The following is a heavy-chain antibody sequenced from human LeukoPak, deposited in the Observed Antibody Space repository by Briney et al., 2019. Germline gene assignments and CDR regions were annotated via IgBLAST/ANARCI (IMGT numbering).Heavy chain of an antibody. V-gene: IGHV3-66*01. Sequence: GGSLRLSCAASGFTVSSNYMSWVRQAPGKGLEWVSVIYSGGSTYYADSVKGRFTISRDNSKNTPYLQMNSLRAEDTAVYYCARESYSSGWLDYWGQGTLVTVSS. D-gene: IGHD6-19*01. CDR2: IYSGGST. CDR3: ARESYSSGWLDY. CDR1: GFTVSSNY. J-gene: IGHJ4*02.